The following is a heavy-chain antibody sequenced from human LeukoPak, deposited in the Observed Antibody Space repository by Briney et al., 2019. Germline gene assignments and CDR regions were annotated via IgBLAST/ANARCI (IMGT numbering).Heavy chain of an antibody. J-gene: IGHJ4*02. D-gene: IGHD6-13*01. CDR2: INNDGRST. CDR3: GRVAEAAAFDY. CDR1: GFTFSSYW. Sequence: GGSLRLSCAASGFTFSSYWMHWVRQAPGKGLVGVSRINNDGRSTNHADSVKGRFTISRDNAKNSLYLQMNSLRAEDTAVYYCGRVAEAAAFDYWGQGILVTVSS. V-gene: IGHV3-74*01.